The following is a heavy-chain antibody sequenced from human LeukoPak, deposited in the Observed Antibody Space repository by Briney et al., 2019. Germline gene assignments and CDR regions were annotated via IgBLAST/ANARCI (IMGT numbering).Heavy chain of an antibody. CDR3: AHLRGSSGYLGDY. V-gene: IGHV1-69*05. CDR1: GYTFTGYY. D-gene: IGHD3-22*01. Sequence: GASVKVSCKASGYTFTGYYMHWVRQAPGQGLEWMGRIIPIFGTANYAQKFQGRVTITTDESTSTAYMELSSLRSEDTAVYYCAHLRGSSGYLGDYWGQGTLVTVSS. CDR2: IIPIFGTA. J-gene: IGHJ4*02.